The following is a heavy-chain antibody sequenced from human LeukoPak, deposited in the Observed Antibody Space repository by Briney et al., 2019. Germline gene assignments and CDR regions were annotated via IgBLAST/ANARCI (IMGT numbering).Heavy chain of an antibody. V-gene: IGHV3-23*01. D-gene: IGHD3-3*01. CDR2: ISGSGGST. CDR3: AKPSYDFWSGYSDTPFDY. CDR1: GFTFSSYA. Sequence: GGSLRLSCAASGFTFSSYAMSWARQAPGKGLEWVSAISGSGGSTYYADSVKGRFTISRDNSENTLYLQMNSLRAEDTAVYYCAKPSYDFWSGYSDTPFDYWGQGTLVTVSS. J-gene: IGHJ4*02.